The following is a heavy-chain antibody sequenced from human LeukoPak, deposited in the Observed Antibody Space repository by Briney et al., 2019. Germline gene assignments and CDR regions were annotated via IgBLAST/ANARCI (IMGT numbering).Heavy chain of an antibody. Sequence: SETLSLTCTVSGGSISSYYRSWIRQPPGKGLEWIGYIYYSGSTNYNPSLKSRVTISVDTSKNQFSLKLSSVTAADTAVYYCARVGRYCSSTSCYTGYYYYYMDVWGKGTTVTVSS. CDR1: GGSISSYY. CDR3: ARVGRYCSSTSCYTGYYYYYMDV. CDR2: IYYSGST. D-gene: IGHD2-2*02. V-gene: IGHV4-59*01. J-gene: IGHJ6*03.